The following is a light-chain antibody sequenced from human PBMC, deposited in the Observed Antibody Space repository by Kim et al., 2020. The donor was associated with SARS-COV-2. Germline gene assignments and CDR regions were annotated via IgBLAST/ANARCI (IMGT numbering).Light chain of an antibody. CDR2: DVS. J-gene: IGLJ1*01. V-gene: IGLV2-14*03. Sequence: QSALTQPASVSGSPGQSITISCTGTSSDVGGYDYVSWYQHHPGKAPKLMIYDVSKRPSGVSNRFSGSKSGNTASLTISGLQAEDEADYFFSSCTTSSTYVFGTGTKVTVL. CDR3: SSCTTSSTYV. CDR1: SSDVGGYDY.